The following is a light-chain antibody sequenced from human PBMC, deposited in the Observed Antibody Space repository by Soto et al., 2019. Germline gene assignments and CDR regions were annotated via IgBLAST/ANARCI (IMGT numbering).Light chain of an antibody. J-gene: IGKJ1*01. CDR1: QSIGNY. Sequence: DIHMTLTPSSLSASVGDRVTITCRASQSIGNYLNWYRQKPGKAPELLIYAASILQSEVPSRFRGSGSGTDFSLTISSLQPEDFATHYCQQSSTVLSRRFAQGGKVDI. CDR2: AAS. CDR3: QQSSTVLSRR. V-gene: IGKV1-39*01.